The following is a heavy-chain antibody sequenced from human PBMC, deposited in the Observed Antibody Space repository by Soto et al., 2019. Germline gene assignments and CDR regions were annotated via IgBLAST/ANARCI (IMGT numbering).Heavy chain of an antibody. V-gene: IGHV4-59*08. J-gene: IGHJ4*02. CDR1: GGSISSYY. CDR2: IYYSGST. CDR3: ARRYGYSFDY. Sequence: QVQLQESGPGLVKPSETLSLTCTVSGGSISSYYWSWIRQPPGKGLEWIGYIYYSGSTNYNPSLKSRVTISLDTSTNPCSMKLSSVTAAETAVYYCARRYGYSFDYWGQGTLVTVSS. D-gene: IGHD1-1*01.